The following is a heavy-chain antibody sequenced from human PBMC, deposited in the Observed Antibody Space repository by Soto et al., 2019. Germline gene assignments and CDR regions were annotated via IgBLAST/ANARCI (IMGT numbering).Heavy chain of an antibody. CDR1: GFTFSNYG. J-gene: IGHJ6*02. CDR3: ARDINDSSGCYSHGMDV. CDR2: ISHDGNKE. Sequence: GGSLRLSCAASGFTFSNYGIHWVRQAPGKGLEWVAVISHDGNKEYYADSVKGRFTVSRDNSKKTLYLQMNSLRAEDTAVYYCARDINDSSGCYSHGMDVWGQGTTVTVSS. V-gene: IGHV3-30*03. D-gene: IGHD6-19*01.